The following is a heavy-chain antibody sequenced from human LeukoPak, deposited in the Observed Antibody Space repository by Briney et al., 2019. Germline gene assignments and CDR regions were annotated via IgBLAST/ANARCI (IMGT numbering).Heavy chain of an antibody. J-gene: IGHJ4*02. Sequence: PGGSLRLSCVASGFTFTDHPMNWVRQAPGKGLEWISYIGGDGIAFYADSVKGRFTISRDNSKNTLYLQMNSLRAEDTAVYYCARLSSTAPVTYFDYWGQGTLVTVSS. V-gene: IGHV3-48*01. CDR3: ARLSSTAPVTYFDY. CDR1: GFTFTDHP. D-gene: IGHD4-17*01. CDR2: IGGDGIAF.